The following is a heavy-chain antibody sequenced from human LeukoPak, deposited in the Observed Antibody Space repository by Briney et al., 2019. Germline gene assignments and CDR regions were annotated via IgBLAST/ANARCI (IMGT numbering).Heavy chain of an antibody. V-gene: IGHV3-74*01. CDR2: INTDTRGT. CDR3: ARAGAYRFDY. J-gene: IGHJ4*02. Sequence: GGSLRLSCAASGFTFTDYWMHWVRQAPGKGLVWVSIINTDTRGTYYADSVKGRFTISGDNAKNTLSLQMNSLRAEDTAVYYCARAGAYRFDYWGQGTLVTVSS. D-gene: IGHD3-16*01. CDR1: GFTFTDYW.